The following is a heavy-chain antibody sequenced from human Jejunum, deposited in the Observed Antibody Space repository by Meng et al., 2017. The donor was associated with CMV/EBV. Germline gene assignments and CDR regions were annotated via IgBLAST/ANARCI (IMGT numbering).Heavy chain of an antibody. CDR1: GSSFSTSV. CDR2: INHDGTET. Sequence: DSVVGLVHSGGPLGRSCEAAGSSFSTSVMHWVRQEPGQGLVWVARINHDGTETIYRDSVRGRFTVSRDNTKNTVSLEMNSLRVEDTALYYCVKDFAWSIDFWGQGVLVTVSS. V-gene: IGHV3-74*01. CDR3: VKDFAWSIDF. J-gene: IGHJ4*02. D-gene: IGHD3-3*01.